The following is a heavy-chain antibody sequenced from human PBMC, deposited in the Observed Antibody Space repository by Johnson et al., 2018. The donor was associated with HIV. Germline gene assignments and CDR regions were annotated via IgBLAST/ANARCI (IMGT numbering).Heavy chain of an antibody. CDR3: ARRCSSSSCSHGAFDI. D-gene: IGHD2-2*01. J-gene: IGHJ3*02. Sequence: EVQLLESGGGVVQPGGSLRLSCAASGFTVSSNYMSWVRQAPGKWLEWVSVIYSGGSTYYADSVKGRFTISRDNSKNTLYLHMNSLRAEDTAMYYCARRCSSSSCSHGAFDIWGQGTVVTVSS. CDR2: IYSGGST. CDR1: GFTVSSNY. V-gene: IGHV3-53*01.